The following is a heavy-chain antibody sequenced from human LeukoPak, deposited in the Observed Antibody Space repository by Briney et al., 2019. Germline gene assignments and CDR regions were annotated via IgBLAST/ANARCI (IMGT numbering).Heavy chain of an antibody. J-gene: IGHJ5*02. V-gene: IGHV1-8*03. CDR1: GYTFTNFD. CDR2: MSPNTGKT. D-gene: IGHD3-3*01. Sequence: ASVKVSCKASGYTFTNFDINWVRQAPGQGLEWMGRMSPNTGKTDYGQNFQGRVTITRDTSINTVYMEVRSLRSDDTAVYYCARSFVDYWSGYYRRDWFDPWGQGTLVTVSS. CDR3: ARSFVDYWSGYYRRDWFDP.